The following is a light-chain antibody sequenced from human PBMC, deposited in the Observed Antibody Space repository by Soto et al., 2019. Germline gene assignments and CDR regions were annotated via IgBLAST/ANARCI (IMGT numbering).Light chain of an antibody. V-gene: IGKV3-15*01. Sequence: MTQSPSTLSGSVGDRVTITCVASQSVSSNLAWYRQKPGQAPSLLIYGAFTRATGIPARFSGTGSGTEFTLTISSLQSEDFALYYCQQYNDWPLTFGQGTRLEIK. CDR2: GAF. CDR1: QSVSSN. CDR3: QQYNDWPLT. J-gene: IGKJ5*01.